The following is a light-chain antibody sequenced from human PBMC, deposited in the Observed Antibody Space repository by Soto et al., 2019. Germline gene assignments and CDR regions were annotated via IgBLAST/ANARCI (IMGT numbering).Light chain of an antibody. Sequence: QSAMTQPPSASGSPGQSVTISCTGTSSDVGDYNYVSWYQQHPGKAPKLMIYEVSKRPSGVPDRFSGSKSGNTASLTVSGLQAEDEADYYCSSYAGSNNFVFGGGTQVTVL. J-gene: IGLJ2*01. CDR2: EVS. CDR1: SSDVGDYNY. CDR3: SSYAGSNNFV. V-gene: IGLV2-8*01.